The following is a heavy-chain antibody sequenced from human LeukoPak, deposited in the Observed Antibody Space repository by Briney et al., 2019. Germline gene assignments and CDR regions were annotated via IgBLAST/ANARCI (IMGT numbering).Heavy chain of an antibody. Sequence: SEALSLTCVVSSGSISSYYCSWIRQPPGKGLEWIGYIYYSGSTNYNPSLKSRVTISVDTSKNQFSLKLSSVTAADTAVYYCAVRVGDYFDYWGQGTLVTVSS. J-gene: IGHJ4*02. CDR3: AVRVGDYFDY. CDR2: IYYSGST. CDR1: SGSISSYY. D-gene: IGHD3-16*01. V-gene: IGHV4-59*01.